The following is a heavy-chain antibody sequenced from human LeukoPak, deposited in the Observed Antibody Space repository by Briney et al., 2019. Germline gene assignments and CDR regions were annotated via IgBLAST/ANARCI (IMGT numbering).Heavy chain of an antibody. V-gene: IGHV1-2*02. D-gene: IGHD5-18*01. Sequence: ASVKVSCKASGYTFTGYYMHWVRQAPGQGLEWMGWINPNSGGTKYAQKFQGRVTMTRDTSISTAYMELSRLTSDDTAVYYCAKNVDTAMASYYNYYMDVWGKGTTVTVSS. J-gene: IGHJ6*03. CDR1: GYTFTGYY. CDR3: AKNVDTAMASYYNYYMDV. CDR2: INPNSGGT.